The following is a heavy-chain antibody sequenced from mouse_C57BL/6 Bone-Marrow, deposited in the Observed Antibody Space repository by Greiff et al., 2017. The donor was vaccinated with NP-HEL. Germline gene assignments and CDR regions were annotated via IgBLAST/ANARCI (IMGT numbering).Heavy chain of an antibody. D-gene: IGHD1-1*01. Sequence: EVQLQQSGPELVKPGASVKISCKASGYTFTDYYMNWVKQSHGKSLEWIGDINPNNGGTSYNQKFKGKATLTVDKSSSTAYMELRSLTSEDSAVYYCARWDTTVELTGYAMDYWGQGTSVTVSS. CDR1: GYTFTDYY. V-gene: IGHV1-26*01. CDR2: INPNNGGT. CDR3: ARWDTTVELTGYAMDY. J-gene: IGHJ4*01.